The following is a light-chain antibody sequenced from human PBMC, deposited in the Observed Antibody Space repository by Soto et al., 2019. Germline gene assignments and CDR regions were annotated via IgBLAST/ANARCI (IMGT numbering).Light chain of an antibody. CDR3: HQYGSSPYT. Sequence: EIVLTQSPGTLSLSPGERATLSCRASQSVSSSYLAWYQQKPGQAPRLLIYGASSRATGIPDRFSGSGSGTDFTLTISILEPEDVEVYYCHQYGSSPYTFGQGTKLEIK. CDR1: QSVSSSY. J-gene: IGKJ2*01. V-gene: IGKV3-20*01. CDR2: GAS.